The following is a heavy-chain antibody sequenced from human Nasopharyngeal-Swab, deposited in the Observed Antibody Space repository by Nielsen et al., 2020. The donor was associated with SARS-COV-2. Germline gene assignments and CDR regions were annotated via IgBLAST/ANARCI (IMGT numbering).Heavy chain of an antibody. CDR3: AREDGSGSPFDS. V-gene: IGHV3-7*01. Sequence: VSQATGKGLEWVANIKQDGSEKYYVDSVEGRFTISRDNAKNSLYLQMNSLRAEDTAVYYCAREDGSGSPFDSWGQGTLVTVSS. CDR2: IKQDGSEK. J-gene: IGHJ4*02. D-gene: IGHD2-15*01.